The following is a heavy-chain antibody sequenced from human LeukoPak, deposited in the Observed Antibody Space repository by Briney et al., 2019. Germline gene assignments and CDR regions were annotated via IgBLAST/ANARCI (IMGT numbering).Heavy chain of an antibody. V-gene: IGHV4-39*07. CDR1: GGSISSSSYY. J-gene: IGHJ4*02. CDR3: ARGRYSGSYLIDY. Sequence: SETLSLTCTVSGGSISSSSYYWGWIRQPPGKGLEWIGSIYYSGSTYYNPSLKSRVTISVDTSKNQFSLKLSSVTAADTAVYYCARGRYSGSYLIDYWGQGTLVTVSS. D-gene: IGHD1-26*01. CDR2: IYYSGST.